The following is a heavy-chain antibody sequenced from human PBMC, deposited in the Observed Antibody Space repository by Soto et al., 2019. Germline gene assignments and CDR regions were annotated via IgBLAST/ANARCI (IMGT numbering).Heavy chain of an antibody. CDR2: VYYSGRT. D-gene: IGHD1-1*01. Sequence: SETLSLTCTVSGASVSSDTHYWAWVRQPLGKGLEWIGCVYYSGRTYYNPSLKSRVSISIDTSKNQFSVKLTSMTAADTAIYFGARQQLEFWNWLESWGQGTLVTVSS. CDR1: GASVSSDTHY. V-gene: IGHV4-39*01. J-gene: IGHJ5*01. CDR3: ARQQLEFWNWLES.